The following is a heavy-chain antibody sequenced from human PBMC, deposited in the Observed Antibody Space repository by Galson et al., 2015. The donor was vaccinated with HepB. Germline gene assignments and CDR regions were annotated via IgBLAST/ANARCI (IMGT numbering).Heavy chain of an antibody. D-gene: IGHD2-2*01. Sequence: CKASGGTFSSYAISWVRQAPGQGLEWMGGIIPIFGTANYAQKFQGRVTITADESTSTAYMELSSLRSEDTAVYYCAREGDCSSTSCYVDYWGQGTLVTVSS. CDR2: IIPIFGTA. V-gene: IGHV1-69*01. CDR3: AREGDCSSTSCYVDY. CDR1: GGTFSSYA. J-gene: IGHJ4*02.